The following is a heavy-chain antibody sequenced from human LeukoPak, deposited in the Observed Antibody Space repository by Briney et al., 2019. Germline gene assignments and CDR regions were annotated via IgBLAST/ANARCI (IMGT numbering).Heavy chain of an antibody. V-gene: IGHV3-23*01. CDR3: AKATRDYYDSSGYYYSGDYYYYYMDV. CDR1: GFTFSSYA. Sequence: QPGGSLRLSCAASGFTFSSYAMSWVRQAPGKGLESVSAISGSGGSTYYADSVKGRFTISRDNSKNTLYLQMNSLRAEDTAVYYCAKATRDYYDSSGYYYSGDYYYYYMDVWGKGTTVTVSS. J-gene: IGHJ6*03. D-gene: IGHD3-22*01. CDR2: ISGSGGST.